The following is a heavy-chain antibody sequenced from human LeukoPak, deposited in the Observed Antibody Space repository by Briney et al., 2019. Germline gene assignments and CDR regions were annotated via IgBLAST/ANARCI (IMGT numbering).Heavy chain of an antibody. Sequence: GGSLRLSCAASGFTFSSFAMHWVRQAPGKGLEWVAVIAYDGSNKHYADSVKGRFTISRDNSKNTLYLQMNSLRAEDTAVYYCAKDEAAMVIFLNFWGQGTLVTVSS. J-gene: IGHJ4*02. V-gene: IGHV3-30-3*01. D-gene: IGHD5-18*01. CDR1: GFTFSSFA. CDR3: AKDEAAMVIFLNF. CDR2: IAYDGSNK.